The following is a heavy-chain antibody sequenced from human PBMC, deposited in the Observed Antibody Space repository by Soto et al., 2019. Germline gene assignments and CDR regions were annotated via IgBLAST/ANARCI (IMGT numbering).Heavy chain of an antibody. Sequence: GASVKVSCNASGYTFTSYDMHWVRQAPGLGLEWMGIINPSGGSTSYAQKFQGRVTMTRDTSTSTVYRELSSLRSEDTAVYYCARGGFRRYLYYMDVWGKGTTVTVSS. CDR1: GYTFTSYD. CDR2: INPSGGST. J-gene: IGHJ6*03. CDR3: ARGGFRRYLYYMDV. V-gene: IGHV1-46*03. D-gene: IGHD3-16*01.